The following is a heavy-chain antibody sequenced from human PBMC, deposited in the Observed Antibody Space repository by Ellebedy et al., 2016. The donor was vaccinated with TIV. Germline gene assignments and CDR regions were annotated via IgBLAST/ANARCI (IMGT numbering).Heavy chain of an antibody. CDR3: ATERSGSYYNY. CDR1: GIIFSSYW. J-gene: IGHJ4*02. V-gene: IGHV3-74*03. Sequence: GESLKISCEASGIIFSSYWMHWVRQAPGKGLLWVSRINSDGSSTTYADSVKGRFTISRVNAKNTVYLQMNSLRLEDTAVYYCATERSGSYYNYWGQGTLVTVSS. CDR2: INSDGSST. D-gene: IGHD1-26*01.